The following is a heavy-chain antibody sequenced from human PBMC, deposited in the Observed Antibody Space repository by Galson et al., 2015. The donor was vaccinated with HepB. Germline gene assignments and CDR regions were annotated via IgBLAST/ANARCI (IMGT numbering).Heavy chain of an antibody. CDR3: ARENLWFGELNWFDP. CDR2: ISYDGSNK. J-gene: IGHJ5*02. Sequence: LRLSCAASGFTFSSYAMHWVRQAPGKGLEWVAVISYDGSNKYYADSVKGRFTISRDNSKNTLYLQMNSLRAEDTAVYYCARENLWFGELNWFDPWGQGTLVTVSS. CDR1: GFTFSSYA. V-gene: IGHV3-30-3*01. D-gene: IGHD3-10*01.